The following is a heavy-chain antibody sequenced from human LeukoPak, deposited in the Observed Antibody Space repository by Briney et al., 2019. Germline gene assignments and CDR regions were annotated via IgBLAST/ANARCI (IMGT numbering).Heavy chain of an antibody. CDR3: ARSRVLRFLEWLLDSIDY. CDR1: GYTFTGYY. D-gene: IGHD3-3*01. J-gene: IGHJ4*02. CDR2: INPNSGGT. V-gene: IGHV1-2*02. Sequence: ASVKVSCKASGYTFTGYYMHWVRQAPGQGLEWMGWINPNSGGTNYAQKFQGRVTMTRDTSISTAYMELSRLRSDDTAVYYCARSRVLRFLEWLLDSIDYWGQGTLVTVSS.